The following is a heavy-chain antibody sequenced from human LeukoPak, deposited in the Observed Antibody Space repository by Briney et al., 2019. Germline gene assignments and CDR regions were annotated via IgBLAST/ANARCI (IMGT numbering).Heavy chain of an antibody. CDR1: GGSFSNYY. D-gene: IGHD1-7*01. J-gene: IGHJ6*03. CDR2: INDSGTI. CDR3: ARRWKYGRNYYIDV. Sequence: SETLSLTCAVYGGSFSNYYWSWIHQPPGKGLEWIGEINDSGTINYNPSLMSRVTISVDKSKNQFSLKLSSVTASDTAVYYCARRWKYGRNYYIDVWGKGATVSVSS. V-gene: IGHV4-34*01.